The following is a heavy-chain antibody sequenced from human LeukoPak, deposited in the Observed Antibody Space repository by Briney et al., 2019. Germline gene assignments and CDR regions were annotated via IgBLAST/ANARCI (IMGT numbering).Heavy chain of an antibody. D-gene: IGHD2-8*02. Sequence: GRSLRLSCAPSGYTFDGYAMHWVRQAPGKGLEWVSGISWNSGSIGYADSVKGRFTISRDNAKNSLYLQMNSLRAEDMALYYCAKDEFVASDFTGAFDIWGQGTMVTVSS. CDR2: ISWNSGSI. CDR1: GYTFDGYA. V-gene: IGHV3-9*03. CDR3: AKDEFVASDFTGAFDI. J-gene: IGHJ3*02.